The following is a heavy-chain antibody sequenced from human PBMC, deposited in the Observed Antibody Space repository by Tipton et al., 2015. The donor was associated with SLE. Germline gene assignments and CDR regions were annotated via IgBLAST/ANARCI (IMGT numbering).Heavy chain of an antibody. CDR2: IYYSGST. V-gene: IGHV4-59*11. J-gene: IGHJ3*02. D-gene: IGHD5-24*01. CDR1: GGSISSHY. Sequence: LRLSCTVSGGSISSHYWSWIRQPPGKGLEWIGYIYYSGSTNYNPSLKSRVTISVDTSKNQFSLKLSSVTAADTAVYYCARTIEAAFDIWGQGTLVTVSS. CDR3: ARTIEAAFDI.